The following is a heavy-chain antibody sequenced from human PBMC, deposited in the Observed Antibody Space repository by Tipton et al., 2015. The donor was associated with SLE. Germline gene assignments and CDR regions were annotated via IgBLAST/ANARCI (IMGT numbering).Heavy chain of an antibody. CDR3: ARAVDSSGWSDAFDI. CDR2: IYASGIT. Sequence: TLSLTCTVSGASISSGNYYWNWIRQPAGKGLEWIGYIYASGITTYNASLKSRVTISVDTSKNQFSLKLSSVTAADTAVYYCARAVDSSGWSDAFDIWGQGTMVTVSS. V-gene: IGHV4-61*10. CDR1: GASISSGNYY. D-gene: IGHD6-19*01. J-gene: IGHJ3*02.